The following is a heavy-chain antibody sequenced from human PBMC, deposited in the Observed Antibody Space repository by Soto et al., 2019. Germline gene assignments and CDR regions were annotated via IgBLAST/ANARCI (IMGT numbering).Heavy chain of an antibody. J-gene: IGHJ4*02. Sequence: GESLKISCKGSGYSFTSYWIGWVRQMPGKGLEWMGIIYPGDSDTRYSPSFQGQVTISADKSTTAAYMELSSLTSEDTATYYCAIEHYGSGFHWGQGTLVTVSS. D-gene: IGHD3-10*01. V-gene: IGHV5-51*01. CDR3: AIEHYGSGFH. CDR2: IYPGDSDT. CDR1: GYSFTSYW.